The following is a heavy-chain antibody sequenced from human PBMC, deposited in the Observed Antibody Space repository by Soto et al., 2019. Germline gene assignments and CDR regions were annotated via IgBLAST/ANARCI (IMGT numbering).Heavy chain of an antibody. CDR3: ARTLYGSGLKPY. CDR2: INSDESST. D-gene: IGHD6-19*01. J-gene: IGHJ4*02. CDR1: GFTLSSYW. Sequence: EVQLVESGGGLVQPGGSLRLSCAASGFTLSSYWMHWVRQTPGKGLVWVSRINSDESSTSYADSVKGRFTISRDNAKNTLYLQMNILRAEDTAVYSCARTLYGSGLKPYWGQGTLVTVSS. V-gene: IGHV3-74*01.